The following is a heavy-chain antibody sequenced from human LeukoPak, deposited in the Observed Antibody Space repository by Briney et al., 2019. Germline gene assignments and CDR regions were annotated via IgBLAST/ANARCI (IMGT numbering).Heavy chain of an antibody. CDR3: ARGRVELWFGELPPYNWFDP. V-gene: IGHV4-31*03. Sequence: PSETLSLTCTVSGGSISSGGYYWSWIRQHPGKGLEWIGYIYYSGSTYYNPSLKSRVTISVDTSKNQFSLKLSSVTAADTAVYYCARGRVELWFGELPPYNWFDPWGQGTLVTVSS. CDR2: IYYSGST. J-gene: IGHJ5*02. D-gene: IGHD3-10*01. CDR1: GGSISSGGYY.